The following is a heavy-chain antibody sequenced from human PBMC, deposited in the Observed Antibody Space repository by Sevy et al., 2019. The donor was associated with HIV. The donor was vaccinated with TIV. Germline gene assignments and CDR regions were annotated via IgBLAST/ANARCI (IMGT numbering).Heavy chain of an antibody. CDR1: GYTFTSYG. J-gene: IGHJ4*02. CDR3: ARVSAPQYYYDSSGYQLIDY. D-gene: IGHD3-22*01. Sequence: ASMKVSCKASGYTFTSYGISWVRQAPGQGLEWMGWISAYNGNTNYAQKLQGRVTMTTDTSTSTAYMELRSLRSDDTAVYYCARVSAPQYYYDSSGYQLIDYWGQGTLVTVSS. CDR2: ISAYNGNT. V-gene: IGHV1-18*01.